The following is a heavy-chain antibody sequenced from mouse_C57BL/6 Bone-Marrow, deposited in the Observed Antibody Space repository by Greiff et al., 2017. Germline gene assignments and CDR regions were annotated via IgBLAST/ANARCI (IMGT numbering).Heavy chain of an antibody. V-gene: IGHV3-6*01. CDR3: ARGGYYGSAWFAY. CDR1: GYSITSGYY. CDR2: ISDDGSN. Sequence: ESGPGLVKPSQSLSLTCSVTGYSITSGYYWNWIRQFPGNKLEWMGYISDDGSNNYNPSLKNRISITRDTSKNQFFLKLNSVTTEDTATYYCARGGYYGSAWFAYWGQGTLVTVSA. D-gene: IGHD1-1*01. J-gene: IGHJ3*01.